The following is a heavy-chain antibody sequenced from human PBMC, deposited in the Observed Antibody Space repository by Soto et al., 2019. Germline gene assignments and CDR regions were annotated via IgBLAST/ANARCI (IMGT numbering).Heavy chain of an antibody. CDR3: ATLPYGDFGFFDY. D-gene: IGHD4-17*01. CDR1: GFTFSSYW. CDR2: IKQDGSEK. V-gene: IGHV3-7*01. J-gene: IGHJ4*02. Sequence: EVQLVESGGGLVQPGGSLRLSCAASGFTFSSYWMSWVRQAPGKGLEWVANIKQDGSEKYYVDSVKGRFTISRDNAKNSLDLQMNSLRAEDTAVYYCATLPYGDFGFFDYWGQGTLVTVSS.